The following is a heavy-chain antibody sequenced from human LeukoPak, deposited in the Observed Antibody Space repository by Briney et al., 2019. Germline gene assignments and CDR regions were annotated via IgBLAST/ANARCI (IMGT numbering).Heavy chain of an antibody. V-gene: IGHV4-34*01. CDR2: INHSGST. Sequence: PSETLSLTCAVSGGSLSGYYWTWIRQPPGKGLEWIGEINHSGSTNYNPSLKSRVTISVDTSKNQFSLKLSSVTAADTAVYYCARVACSGGSCYYYFDYWGQGTLVTVSS. CDR1: GGSLSGYY. CDR3: ARVACSGGSCYYYFDY. D-gene: IGHD2-15*01. J-gene: IGHJ4*02.